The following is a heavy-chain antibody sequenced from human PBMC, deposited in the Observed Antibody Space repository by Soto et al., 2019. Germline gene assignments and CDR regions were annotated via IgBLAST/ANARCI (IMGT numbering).Heavy chain of an antibody. D-gene: IGHD3-22*01. CDR2: ISYDGTNK. CDR3: ARDRPDIYDSSGYYPLDY. Sequence: GGSLRLSCAASGFSFSISPMHWVRQAPGKGPEWVALISYDGTNKFYADSVKGRFTISRDNSKSTLYLQVDSLRPEDAAVYYCARDRPDIYDSSGYYPLDYWGQGTLVTVSS. J-gene: IGHJ4*02. V-gene: IGHV3-30-3*01. CDR1: GFSFSISP.